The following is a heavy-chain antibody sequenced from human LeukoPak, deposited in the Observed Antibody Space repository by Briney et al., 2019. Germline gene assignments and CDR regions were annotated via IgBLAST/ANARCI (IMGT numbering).Heavy chain of an antibody. D-gene: IGHD5-18*01. V-gene: IGHV3-23*01. CDR1: GFTFSSYA. CDR3: AKEGRKAGNTYGYEFDS. CDR2: VSSSGGST. J-gene: IGHJ4*02. Sequence: PGGSLRLSCAASGFTFSSYAMSWVRQAPGKGLEWVSAVSSSGGSTNSADYVKGQFTISRDNSKNTVYLHMNNLRAEDTAVYYCAKEGRKAGNTYGYEFDSWGQGTLVTVSS.